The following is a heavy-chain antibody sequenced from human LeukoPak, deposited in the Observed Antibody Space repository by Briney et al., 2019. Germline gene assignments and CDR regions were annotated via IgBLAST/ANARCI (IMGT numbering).Heavy chain of an antibody. CDR3: ARGRQTWGSGPKDGGVYLDY. CDR1: GGSISSSSYY. V-gene: IGHV4-39*07. D-gene: IGHD1-7*01. J-gene: IGHJ4*02. Sequence: SETLSLTCTVSGGSISSSSYYWGWIRQPPGKGLEWIGSIYYSGSTYYNPSLKSRVTISVDTSKNQFSLKLSSVTAADTAVYYCARGRQTWGSGPKDGGVYLDYWGQGTLVTVSS. CDR2: IYYSGST.